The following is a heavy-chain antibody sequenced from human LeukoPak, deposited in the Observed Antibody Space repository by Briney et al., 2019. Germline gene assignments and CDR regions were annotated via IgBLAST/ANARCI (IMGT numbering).Heavy chain of an antibody. CDR3: ARDRRINTDSSFLTTGVFDS. CDR2: IYYSGTT. D-gene: IGHD4-11*01. J-gene: IGHJ4*02. Sequence: PSETLSLTCTVSGGSVSSGSYYWSWIRQPPGKELEWTGYIYYSGTTNYNPSLNSRVTISVDTSKNQFSLKLSSVTATGTAVYYCARDRRINTDSSFLTTGVFDSWGQGTLVTVSS. CDR1: GGSVSSGSYY. V-gene: IGHV4-61*01.